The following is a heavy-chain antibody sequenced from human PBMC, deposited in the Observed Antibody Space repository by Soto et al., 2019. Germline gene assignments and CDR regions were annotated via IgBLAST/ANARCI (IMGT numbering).Heavy chain of an antibody. D-gene: IGHD5-12*01. CDR1: GGTFSSYA. J-gene: IGHJ4*02. CDR3: ARAGYGLYYFDY. V-gene: IGHV1-69*13. CDR2: IIPIFGTA. Sequence: SVKVSCKASGGTFSSYAISWVRQAPGQGLEWMGGIIPIFGTANYAQKFQGRVTITADESTSTAYMELSSLRSEDTAVYYCARAGYGLYYFDYWGQGTLVTVSS.